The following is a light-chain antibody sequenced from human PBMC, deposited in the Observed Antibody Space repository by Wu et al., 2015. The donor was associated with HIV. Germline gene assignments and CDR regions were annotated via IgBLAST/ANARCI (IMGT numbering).Light chain of an antibody. CDR2: GAS. V-gene: IGKV3-20*01. Sequence: EIVLTQSPGTLSLSPGERATLSCRASQSVSSSYLAWYQQKPGQAPRLLIYGASSRATGIPDRFSGSGSTTEFTLTISNMQSEDFAIYYCQQYNDWPLTFGGGTKVEIK. CDR1: QSVSSSY. CDR3: QQYNDWPLT. J-gene: IGKJ4*01.